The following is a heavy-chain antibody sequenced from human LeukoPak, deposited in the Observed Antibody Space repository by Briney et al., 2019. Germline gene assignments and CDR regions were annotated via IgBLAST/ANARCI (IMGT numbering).Heavy chain of an antibody. D-gene: IGHD3-22*01. CDR2: IKGTGRKT. CDR1: GFNLSSYV. Sequence: GGSLRLPCAASGFNLSSYVMTWVRQAPGKGLEWVSTIKGTGRKTFYADSVKGRFIISRDSSKNTLYLQMNNLTAEDTAVYFCAKDHDSTGYHTSDYWGQGTLVIVSS. CDR3: AKDHDSTGYHTSDY. V-gene: IGHV3-23*01. J-gene: IGHJ4*02.